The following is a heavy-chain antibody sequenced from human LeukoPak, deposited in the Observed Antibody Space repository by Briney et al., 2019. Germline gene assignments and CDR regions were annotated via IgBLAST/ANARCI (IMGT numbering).Heavy chain of an antibody. V-gene: IGHV4-34*01. D-gene: IGHD3-10*01. CDR2: INHSGST. CDR1: GGSFGVYY. CDR3: AGPGAGDLDY. J-gene: IGHJ4*02. Sequence: SETLSLTCAVYGGSFGVYYWSWARQPPGKGLEWIGEINHSGSTNYNPSLKSRVTISVDTSKNHFSLKLSSVTAADTAVYYCAGPGAGDLDYWGQGSLVTVSS.